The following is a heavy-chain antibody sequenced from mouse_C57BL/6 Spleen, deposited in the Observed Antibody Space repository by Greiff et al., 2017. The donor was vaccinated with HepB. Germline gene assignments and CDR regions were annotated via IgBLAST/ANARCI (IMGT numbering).Heavy chain of an antibody. CDR2: IHPNSGST. V-gene: IGHV1-64*01. D-gene: IGHD1-1*01. J-gene: IGHJ3*01. Sequence: QVQLQQPGAELVKPGASVKLSCKASGYTFTSYWMHWVKQRPGQGLEWIGMIHPNSGSTNYNEKFKSKATLTVDKSSSTAYMQLSSLTSEDSAVYYCANNYYGSSPFAYWGQGTLDTVSA. CDR3: ANNYYGSSPFAY. CDR1: GYTFTSYW.